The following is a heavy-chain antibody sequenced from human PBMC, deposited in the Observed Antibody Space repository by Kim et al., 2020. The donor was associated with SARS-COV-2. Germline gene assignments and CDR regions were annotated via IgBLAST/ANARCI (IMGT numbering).Heavy chain of an antibody. CDR3: ARDSYDGWSGYRLYMDV. CDR1: GFTFSSYE. J-gene: IGHJ6*03. Sequence: GGSLRLSCAASGFTFSSYEMNWVRQAPGKGLEWVSYISSSGSTIYYADSVKGRFTISRDNAKNSLYLQMNSLRAEDTAVYYCARDSYDGWSGYRLYMDVWGQGTTVTVSS. D-gene: IGHD3-3*01. V-gene: IGHV3-48*03. CDR2: ISSSGSTI.